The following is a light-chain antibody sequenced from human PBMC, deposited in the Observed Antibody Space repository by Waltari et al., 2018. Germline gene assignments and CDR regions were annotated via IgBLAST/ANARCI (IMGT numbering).Light chain of an antibody. CDR1: QSISSY. V-gene: IGKV1-39*01. CDR2: AAS. CDR3: QQSYSTPRT. Sequence: DIQMTQSPSSLSASVGDRVTITCRASQSISSYLNWYQQKPGKAPKLRIYAASSLQSGVPSRFSGSGSGTDFTITISSLQPEDFATYYCQQSYSTPRTFGQGTKLEIK. J-gene: IGKJ2*01.